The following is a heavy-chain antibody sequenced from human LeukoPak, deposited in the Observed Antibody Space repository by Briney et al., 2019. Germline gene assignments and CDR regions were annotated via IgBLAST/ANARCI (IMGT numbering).Heavy chain of an antibody. Sequence: SETLSFTCTVSGGSSSSSRYYWGWIRQPPGKGLEWIGSIYYSGSTYYNPSLKSRVTISVDTSKNQFSLKLSSVTAADTAVYYCARHPYQLLWLSWFDPWGQGTLVTVSS. D-gene: IGHD2-2*01. V-gene: IGHV4-39*01. CDR2: IYYSGST. CDR1: GGSSSSSRYY. CDR3: ARHPYQLLWLSWFDP. J-gene: IGHJ5*02.